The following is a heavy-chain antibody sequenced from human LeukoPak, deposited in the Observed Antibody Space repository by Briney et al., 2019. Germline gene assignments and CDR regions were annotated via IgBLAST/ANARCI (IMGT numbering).Heavy chain of an antibody. CDR3: ARVDYYGSGSYYIDY. D-gene: IGHD3-10*01. V-gene: IGHV4-30-4*01. Sequence: SETLSLTCTVSGGSISSGDYYWSWIRQPPGKGLEWIGYIYYSGSTYYNPSLKSRVTISVDTSKNQFPLKLSSVTAADTAVYYCARVDYYGSGSYYIDYWGQGTLVTVSS. J-gene: IGHJ4*02. CDR1: GGSISSGDYY. CDR2: IYYSGST.